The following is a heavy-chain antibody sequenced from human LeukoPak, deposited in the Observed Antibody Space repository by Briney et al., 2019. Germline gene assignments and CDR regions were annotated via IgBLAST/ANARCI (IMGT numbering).Heavy chain of an antibody. D-gene: IGHD2-2*01. CDR1: GGSFSGYY. CDR3: ARGRRSDIVVVPAAYNWFDP. CDR2: INHSGST. J-gene: IGHJ5*02. V-gene: IGHV4-34*01. Sequence: PSETLSLTCAVYGGSFSGYYWSWIRQPPGKGLEWIGEINHSGSTNYNPSLKSRVTISVDTSKNQFSLKLSSVTAADTAVYYCARGRRSDIVVVPAAYNWFDPRGQGTLVTVSS.